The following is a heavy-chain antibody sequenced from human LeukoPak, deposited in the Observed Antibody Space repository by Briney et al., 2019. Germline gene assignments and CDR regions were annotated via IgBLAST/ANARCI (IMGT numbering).Heavy chain of an antibody. CDR3: AREGDYGDYGIIDY. Sequence: PGGSLRLSCAASGFTFSSYSMNWVRQAPGKGLEWVSVIYSGGSTYYADSVKGRFTISRDNSKNTLYLQMNSLRAEDTAVYYCAREGDYGDYGIIDYWGQGTLVTVSS. V-gene: IGHV3-53*01. D-gene: IGHD4-17*01. CDR2: IYSGGST. J-gene: IGHJ4*02. CDR1: GFTFSSYS.